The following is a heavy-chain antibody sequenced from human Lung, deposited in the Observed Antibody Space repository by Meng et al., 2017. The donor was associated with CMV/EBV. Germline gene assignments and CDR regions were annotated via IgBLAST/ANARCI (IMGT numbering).Heavy chain of an antibody. D-gene: IGHD1-26*01. CDR2: IKSKTDDGTI. Sequence: SGSAVRNACMNWGRQAPGKGEEGVGRIKSKTDDGTINYAAPVKGRFTISRDDSTNTLYLEMNSLKSEDTAVYYCNCNRGRYFGYFDQWGQGTLVTVSS. V-gene: IGHV3-15*05. CDR3: NCNRGRYFGYFDQ. CDR1: GSAVRNAC. J-gene: IGHJ4*02.